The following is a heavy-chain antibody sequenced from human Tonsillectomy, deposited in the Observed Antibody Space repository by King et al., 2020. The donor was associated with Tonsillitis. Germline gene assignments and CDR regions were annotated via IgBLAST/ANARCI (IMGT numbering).Heavy chain of an antibody. Sequence: QLQESGPGLVKPSQTLSLTCTVSGGSISSAGYYWSWIRQLPGKRLEWIGYISYTGGTYYNPSLESRVTISADTSKNQFSLKLSSVTAADTAVYYCAGTGATFDCWGQGTLVAVSS. CDR1: GGSISSAGYY. J-gene: IGHJ4*02. CDR2: ISYTGGT. CDR3: AGTGATFDC. D-gene: IGHD1-1*01. V-gene: IGHV4-31*03.